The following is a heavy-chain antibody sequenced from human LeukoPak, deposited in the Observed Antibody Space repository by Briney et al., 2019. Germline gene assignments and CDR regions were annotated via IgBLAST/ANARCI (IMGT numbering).Heavy chain of an antibody. V-gene: IGHV1-2*02. CDR3: ARVGHYDNSNYADDVFDF. J-gene: IGHJ3*01. Sequence: ASVKVSCKASGYTFTGYYMHWVRQAPGQGLEWMGWINPNSGGTKYAQKFQVRVTLTRDTSINTAYMELSGLRSDDTALYYCARVGHYDNSNYADDVFDFWGQGTTVTVSS. D-gene: IGHD3-22*01. CDR1: GYTFTGYY. CDR2: INPNSGGT.